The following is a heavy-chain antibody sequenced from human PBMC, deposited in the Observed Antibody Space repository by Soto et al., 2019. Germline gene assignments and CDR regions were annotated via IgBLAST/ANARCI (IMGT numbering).Heavy chain of an antibody. D-gene: IGHD3-22*01. CDR3: ARHGMDYYDSSGYYYSPYYFDY. V-gene: IGHV4-4*02. CDR1: GGSISSSNW. CDR2: IYHSGST. Sequence: PSETLSLTCAVSGGSISSSNWWSWVRQPPGKGLEWIGYIYHSGSTYYNPSLKSRVTISVDRSKNQFSLKLSSVTAADTAVYYCARHGMDYYDSSGYYYSPYYFDYWGQGTLVTVSS. J-gene: IGHJ4*02.